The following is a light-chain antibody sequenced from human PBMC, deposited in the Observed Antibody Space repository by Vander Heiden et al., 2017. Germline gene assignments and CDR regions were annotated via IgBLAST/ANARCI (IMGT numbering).Light chain of an antibody. CDR1: SSDVGGYNF. CDR3: CSHAGSYTWV. J-gene: IGLJ3*02. V-gene: IGLV2-11*01. Sequence: QSALTQPRSVSGSPGQSVAISRTDTSSDVGGYNFVSWYQQDPGKAPKLMIYDVTKRPSGVPDRFSGSKSGNTASLTISGLQAEDEADYYCCSHAGSYTWVFGGGTKLTVL. CDR2: DVT.